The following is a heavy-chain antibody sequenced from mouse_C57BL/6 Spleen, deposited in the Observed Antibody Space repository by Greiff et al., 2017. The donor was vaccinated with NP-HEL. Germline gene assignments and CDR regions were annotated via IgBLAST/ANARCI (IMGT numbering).Heavy chain of an antibody. CDR1: GYTFTSYW. CDR3: ARRRLRPFDY. J-gene: IGHJ2*01. D-gene: IGHD2-4*01. V-gene: IGHV1-50*01. CDR2: IDPSDSYT. Sequence: QVQLQQSGAELVKPGASVKLSCKASGYTFTSYWMQWVKQRPGQGLEWIGEIDPSDSYTNYNQKFKGKATLTVDTSSSTAYMQLSSLTSEDSAVYYCARRRLRPFDYGGQGTTLTVSS.